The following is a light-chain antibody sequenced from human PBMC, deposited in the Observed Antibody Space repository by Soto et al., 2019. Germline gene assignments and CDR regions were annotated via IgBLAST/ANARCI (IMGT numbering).Light chain of an antibody. CDR2: QDN. V-gene: IGLV3-1*01. J-gene: IGLJ3*02. CDR1: KLGDKF. Sequence: SYELTQPPSVSVSPGQTATLSCSGDKLGDKFACWYQQKPGQSPELVIYQDNKRPSGIPERFSGSNSGNTATLTIAETRAMDEADYFCQAWDSGNMVFGGGTKLPS. CDR3: QAWDSGNMV.